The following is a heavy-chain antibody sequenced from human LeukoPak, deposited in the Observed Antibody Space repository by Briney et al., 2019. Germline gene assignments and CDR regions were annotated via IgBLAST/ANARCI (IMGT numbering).Heavy chain of an antibody. CDR1: GYTFTSHY. J-gene: IGHJ4*02. V-gene: IGHV1-46*01. D-gene: IGHD7-27*01. Sequence: ASVKVSCKASGYTFTSHYMHWVRQAPGQGLEWMGIINPSGGSTSYAQKFQGRVTMTRDTSTSTVYMELSSLRSEDTAVYYCARVSPGAGDPGYFDYWGQGTLVTVSS. CDR3: ARVSPGAGDPGYFDY. CDR2: INPSGGST.